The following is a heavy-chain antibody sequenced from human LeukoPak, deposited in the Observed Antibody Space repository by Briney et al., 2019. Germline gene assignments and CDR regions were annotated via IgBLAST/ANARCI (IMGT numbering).Heavy chain of an antibody. CDR1: GGTFSSYI. J-gene: IGHJ4*02. D-gene: IGHD3-10*02. CDR2: LIPVFHTP. V-gene: IGHV1-69*05. CDR3: ARMLIYYVFDY. Sequence: SVKVSCKASGGTFSSYIISWVRQAPGQGLEWMGRLIPVFHTPKYAQKFQGRVTITTDESTSTAYMELSSLRSEDTAVYYCARMLIYYVFDYWGQGTLVTVSS.